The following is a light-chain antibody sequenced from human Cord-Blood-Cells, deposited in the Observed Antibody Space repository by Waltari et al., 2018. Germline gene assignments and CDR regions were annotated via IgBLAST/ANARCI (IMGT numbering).Light chain of an antibody. CDR3: QQYNNWLQYT. CDR1: QEVSSN. J-gene: IGKJ2*01. V-gene: IGKV3-15*01. CDR2: GAS. Sequence: EIVMTQSPATLSVHPGERATLSCRASQEVSSNLPWYQQKPGQAPRLLIYGASTRATGIPARFSGSGSGTEFTLTISSLQSEDFAVYYCQQYNNWLQYTFGQGTKLEIK.